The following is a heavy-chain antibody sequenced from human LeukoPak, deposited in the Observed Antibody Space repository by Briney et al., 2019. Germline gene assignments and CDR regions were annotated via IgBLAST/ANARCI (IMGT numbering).Heavy chain of an antibody. D-gene: IGHD3-10*01. CDR2: ISGSDDNT. Sequence: PGGSLRLSCAASGFTFSTYAKSWVRQAPGKGLEWVSGISGSDDNTYYADSVEGRFTISRDKSKNTLYLQMNSLRVEDTAIYYCARDPYPLTATMDYFDYWGQGTLVTVSS. V-gene: IGHV3-23*01. J-gene: IGHJ4*02. CDR1: GFTFSTYA. CDR3: ARDPYPLTATMDYFDY.